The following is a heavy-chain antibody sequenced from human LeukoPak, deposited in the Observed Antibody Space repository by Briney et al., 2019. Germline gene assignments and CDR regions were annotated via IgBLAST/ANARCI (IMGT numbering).Heavy chain of an antibody. Sequence: KPSETLSLTCTVSGGSISSSSYYWGWIRQPPGKGLEWIGSIYYSGSTYYNPSLKSRVTISVDTSKNQFSLKLTSVTAADTAVYYCARGTGGAAAADFDPWGQGTLVTVSS. J-gene: IGHJ5*02. CDR2: IYYSGST. CDR1: GGSISSSSYY. D-gene: IGHD6-13*01. V-gene: IGHV4-39*07. CDR3: ARGTGGAAAADFDP.